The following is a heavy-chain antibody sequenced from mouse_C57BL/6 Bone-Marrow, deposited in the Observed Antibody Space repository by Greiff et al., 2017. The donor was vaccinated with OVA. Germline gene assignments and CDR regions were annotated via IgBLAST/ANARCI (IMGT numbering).Heavy chain of an antibody. V-gene: IGHV1-82*01. Sequence: VKLLESGPELVKPGASVKISCKASGYAFSSSWMNWVKQRPGKGLEWIGRIYPGDGDTNYNGKFKGKATLTADKSSSTAYMQLSSLTSEDSAVYFCARRGDYVRGAFDYWGKGTTLTVSS. CDR1: GYAFSSSW. CDR2: IYPGDGDT. D-gene: IGHD2-4*01. J-gene: IGHJ2*01. CDR3: ARRGDYVRGAFDY.